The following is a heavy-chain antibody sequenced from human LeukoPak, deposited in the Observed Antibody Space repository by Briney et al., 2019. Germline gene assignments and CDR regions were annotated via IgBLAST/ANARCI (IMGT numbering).Heavy chain of an antibody. CDR1: GYTFTDYY. V-gene: IGHV1-2*02. CDR3: ARDTYYDSGFHYYNY. J-gene: IGHJ4*02. D-gene: IGHD3-22*01. CDR2: IDPKSGGT. Sequence: ASVKVSCRASGYTFTDYYIHWGRQAPGQGLEWMGWIDPKSGGTDYALNFQGRVTMTRDPSITTASMELSRLTSDDTAVYYCARDTYYDSGFHYYNYWGQGTLVTVSS.